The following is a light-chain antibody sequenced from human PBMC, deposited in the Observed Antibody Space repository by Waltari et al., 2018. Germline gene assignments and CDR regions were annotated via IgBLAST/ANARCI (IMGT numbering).Light chain of an antibody. Sequence: QSVLTQPPSVSAAPGQKVTISCSGSSSTIGNNDVSWYQQLPGAAPKLLIYDSHKRPSGIPDRFSGSKSGTSATLGITGLQTGDEADYYCGTWGSSLSAWVFGGGTKLTVL. J-gene: IGLJ3*02. CDR1: SSTIGNND. CDR3: GTWGSSLSAWV. CDR2: DSH. V-gene: IGLV1-51*01.